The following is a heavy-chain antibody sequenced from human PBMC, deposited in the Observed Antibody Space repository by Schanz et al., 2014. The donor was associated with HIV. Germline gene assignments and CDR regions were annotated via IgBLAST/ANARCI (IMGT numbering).Heavy chain of an antibody. CDR2: INPNSGGT. Sequence: QVQLVQSEAEVKRPGSSVKVSCRTSGYSFMNAAINWVRQAPGQGLEWMGWINPNSGGTNYAHKFRGSVTMTRDTSVNTASMEVSRLMSDDTAVYYCARTDYDILTGYSLGYYGMDVWGQGTTVTVSS. CDR3: ARTDYDILTGYSLGYYGMDV. D-gene: IGHD3-9*01. V-gene: IGHV1-2*07. J-gene: IGHJ6*02. CDR1: GYSFMNAA.